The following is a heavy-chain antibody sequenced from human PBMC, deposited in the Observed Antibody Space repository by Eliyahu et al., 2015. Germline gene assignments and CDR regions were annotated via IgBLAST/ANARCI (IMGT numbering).Heavy chain of an antibody. CDR2: ISYDGSNK. V-gene: IGHV3-30*18. J-gene: IGHJ4*02. CDR3: AKDDSSGYYPDY. Sequence: QVQLVESGGGVVQPGRSLRLXCAAXXFTFSSYGMHWVRQAPGKGLEWVAVISYDGSNKYYADSVKGRFTISRDNSKNTLYLQMNSLRAEDTAVYYCAKDDSSGYYPDYWGQGTLVTVSS. CDR1: XFTFSSYG. D-gene: IGHD3-22*01.